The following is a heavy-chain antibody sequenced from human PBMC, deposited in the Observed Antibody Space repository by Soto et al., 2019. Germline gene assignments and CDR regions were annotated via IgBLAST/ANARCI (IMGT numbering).Heavy chain of an antibody. V-gene: IGHV4-39*01. D-gene: IGHD6-13*01. CDR1: GGSISSSSYY. Sequence: SETLSLTCTVSGGSISSSSYYWGWIRQPPGKGLEWIGSIYYSGSTYYNPSLKSRVTISVDTSKNQFSLKLSSVTAADTAVYYCARAGSSWIPYYYYGMDVWGQGTTVTVSS. CDR3: ARAGSSWIPYYYYGMDV. J-gene: IGHJ6*02. CDR2: IYYSGST.